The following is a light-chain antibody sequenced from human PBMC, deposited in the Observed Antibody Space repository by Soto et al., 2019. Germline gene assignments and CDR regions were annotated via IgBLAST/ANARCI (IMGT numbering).Light chain of an antibody. J-gene: IGKJ4*01. V-gene: IGKV1-5*01. CDR1: QSIGSW. CDR2: XXS. Sequence: DIQMTQSPSTLSGSVGDRVIITCRASQSIGSWLAXYQXXXXXXXXXXXXXXSTLQSGVPSRSSGSGSGTDFTLTISCLQSEDFATYYCQQYYSYPTFGGGTKVDIK. CDR3: QQYYSYPT.